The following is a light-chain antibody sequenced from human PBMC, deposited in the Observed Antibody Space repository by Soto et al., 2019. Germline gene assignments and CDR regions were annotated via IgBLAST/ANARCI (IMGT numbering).Light chain of an antibody. J-gene: IGLJ2*01. Sequence: QSALTQPPSASGSPGQSVTISCTGTSSDVGGYNYVSWYQQHPGKAPKLMIYEVSKRPSGVPDRFSGTKSVNTASLTVSGLQAEDEADYYCSSYAGSNNVVFGRGTQLTVL. CDR2: EVS. V-gene: IGLV2-8*01. CDR3: SSYAGSNNVV. CDR1: SSDVGGYNY.